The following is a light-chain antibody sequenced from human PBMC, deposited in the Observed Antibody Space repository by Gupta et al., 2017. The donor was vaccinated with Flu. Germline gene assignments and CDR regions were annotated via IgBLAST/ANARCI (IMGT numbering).Light chain of an antibody. J-gene: IGLJ3*02. CDR2: DDS. CDR3: QVWDSTNDHGV. V-gene: IGLV3-21*02. CDR1: NIGSKS. Sequence: SYVLIQPPSVSVAPGQTARITCGGNNIGSKSVHWYQQKPGQAPVMVVYDDSDRPSGIPERFSASNSGNTATLTISRVEAGDEADYYCQVWDSTNDHGVFGGGTKLTVL.